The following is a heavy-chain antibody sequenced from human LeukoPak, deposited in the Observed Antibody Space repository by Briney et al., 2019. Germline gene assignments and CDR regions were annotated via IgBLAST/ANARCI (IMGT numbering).Heavy chain of an antibody. J-gene: IGHJ3*02. Sequence: KTSETLSLTCAVYGGSFSGYYWSWIRQPPGKGLEWIGEINHSGSTNYNPSLKSRVTISVDTSKNQFSLKLSSVTAADTAVYYCARDLVLAYCGGDCYSGGAFDIWGQGTMVTVSS. V-gene: IGHV4-34*01. D-gene: IGHD2-21*02. CDR2: INHSGST. CDR3: ARDLVLAYCGGDCYSGGAFDI. CDR1: GGSFSGYY.